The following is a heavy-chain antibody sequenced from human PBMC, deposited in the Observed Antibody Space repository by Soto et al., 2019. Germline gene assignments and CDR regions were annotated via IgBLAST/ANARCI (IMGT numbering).Heavy chain of an antibody. V-gene: IGHV4-39*02. CDR1: GASINSNNYY. D-gene: IGHD2-15*01. CDR3: EKVVVAATRHTDFDS. J-gene: IGHJ4*02. CDR2: IYYDGIT. Sequence: ETLSLTCPGSGASINSNNYYWAWIRQPPGKGLAWIASIYYDGITYYNPSLKSRVSISVDTSKNHFSLKLSSATAADTAVYYCEKVVVAATRHTDFDSWGQGTLVTVYS.